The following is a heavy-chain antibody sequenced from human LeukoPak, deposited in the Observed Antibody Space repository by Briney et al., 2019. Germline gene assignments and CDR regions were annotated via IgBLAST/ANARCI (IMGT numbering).Heavy chain of an antibody. J-gene: IGHJ4*02. D-gene: IGHD6-13*01. CDR3: ARGISASGGPFHY. CDR1: GFTLNSYA. Sequence: PGGSLRLSCAASGFTLNSYAMFWARQAPGKGLECVAFISYDGSSTYYADSVKGRFTISRDNSKNTLYVQMNSLRADDTAVYYCARGISASGGPFHYWGQGTLVTVSS. CDR2: ISYDGSST. V-gene: IGHV3-30-3*01.